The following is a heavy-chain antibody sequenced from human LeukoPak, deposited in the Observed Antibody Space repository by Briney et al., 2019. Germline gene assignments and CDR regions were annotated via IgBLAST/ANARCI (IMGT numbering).Heavy chain of an antibody. CDR3: AKDGGGDYRPFDY. Sequence: GGSLRLSCAASGFTFDDYGMSWVRQAPGKGLEWVSAISGSGGSTYYADSVKGRFTISRDNSKNTLYLQMNSLRAEDTAVYYCAKDGGGDYRPFDYWGQGTLVTVSS. CDR1: GFTFDDYG. D-gene: IGHD4-17*01. J-gene: IGHJ4*02. CDR2: ISGSGGST. V-gene: IGHV3-23*01.